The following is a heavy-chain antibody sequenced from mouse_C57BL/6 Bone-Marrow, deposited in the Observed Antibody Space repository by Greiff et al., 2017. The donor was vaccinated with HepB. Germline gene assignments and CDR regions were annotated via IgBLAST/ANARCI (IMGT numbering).Heavy chain of an antibody. J-gene: IGHJ1*03. CDR2: IDPSDSYT. D-gene: IGHD1-1*01. Sequence: VQLQQPGAELVRPGTSVKLSCKASGYTFTSYWMHWVKQRPGQGLEWIGVIDPSDSYTNYNQKFKGKATLTVDTSSSTAYMQLSSLTSEDSAVYYCAREVYYGSSYGYFDVGGTGTTVTVSS. CDR1: GYTFTSYW. CDR3: AREVYYGSSYGYFDV. V-gene: IGHV1-59*01.